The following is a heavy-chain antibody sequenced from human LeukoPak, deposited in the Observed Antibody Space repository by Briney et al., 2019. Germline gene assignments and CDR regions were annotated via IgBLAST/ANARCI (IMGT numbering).Heavy chain of an antibody. CDR1: GYTFTSYY. J-gene: IGHJ3*02. D-gene: IGHD3-10*01. V-gene: IGHV1-46*01. CDR3: ARTTNIRGSGSYADAFDI. CDR2: INPSVDST. Sequence: PEASVKVSCKASGYTFTSYYMHWVRQAPGQGLEWLGIINPSVDSTGYAQKFQGRVTMTRDTSTSTVYMELSSLRSEDTAVYYCARTTNIRGSGSYADAFDIWGQGTMVTVSS.